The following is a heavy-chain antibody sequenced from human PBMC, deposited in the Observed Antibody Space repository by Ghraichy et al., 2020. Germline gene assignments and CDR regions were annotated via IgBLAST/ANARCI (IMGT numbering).Heavy chain of an antibody. J-gene: IGHJ3*02. Sequence: ASVKVSCKASGYTFTGYYMHWVRQAPGQGLEWMGRINPNSGGTNYAQKFQGRVTMTRDTSISTAYMELSRLRSDDTAVYYCARDPSPAGPYSSGWNAFDIWGQGTMVTVSS. CDR2: INPNSGGT. V-gene: IGHV1-2*06. CDR1: GYTFTGYY. CDR3: ARDPSPAGPYSSGWNAFDI. D-gene: IGHD6-19*01.